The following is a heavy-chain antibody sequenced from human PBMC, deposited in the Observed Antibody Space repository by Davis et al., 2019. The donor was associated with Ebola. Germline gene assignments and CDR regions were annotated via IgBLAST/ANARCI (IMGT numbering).Heavy chain of an antibody. J-gene: IGHJ4*02. V-gene: IGHV3-23*01. CDR3: AKDLSNVIVVVTAIDH. CDR2: LGTSADT. CDR1: GFIFRNYV. Sequence: GGSLRLSCAASGFIFRNYVMSWVRQAPGKGLEWVSTLGTSADTYYADSVKGRFTISRDNSRNTLYLQMNGLRVEDTAIYYCAKDLSNVIVVVTAIDHWGQGTLVTVSS. D-gene: IGHD2-21*02.